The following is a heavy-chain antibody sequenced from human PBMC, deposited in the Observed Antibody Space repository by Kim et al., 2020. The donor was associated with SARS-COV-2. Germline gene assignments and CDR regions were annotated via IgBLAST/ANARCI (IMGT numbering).Heavy chain of an antibody. D-gene: IGHD3-10*01. CDR2: ISAYNGNT. V-gene: IGHV1-18*01. J-gene: IGHJ6*02. Sequence: ASVKVSCKASGYTFTSYGISWVRQAPGQGLEWMGWISAYNGNTNYAQKLQGRVTMTTDTSTSTAYMELRSLRSDDTAVYYCARDAYYYGSGSYFSDYVWGSPLGYGMDVWGQGTTVTVSS. CDR3: ARDAYYYGSGSYFSDYVWGSPLGYGMDV. CDR1: GYTFTSYG.